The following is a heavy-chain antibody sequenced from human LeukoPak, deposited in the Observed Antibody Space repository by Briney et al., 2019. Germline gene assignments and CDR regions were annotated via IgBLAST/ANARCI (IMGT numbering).Heavy chain of an antibody. J-gene: IGHJ3*02. Sequence: SETLSLTCNVSGGSISSSSYYWGWIRQPPGKGLEWIGSFYYSGSTDYNPSLKTRVTISVDTSKNQFSLKLSSVTAADTAVYYCARYSYGFNDAFDIWGQGTMVTVSS. CDR2: FYYSGST. CDR3: ARYSYGFNDAFDI. CDR1: GGSISSSSYY. V-gene: IGHV4-39*07. D-gene: IGHD5-18*01.